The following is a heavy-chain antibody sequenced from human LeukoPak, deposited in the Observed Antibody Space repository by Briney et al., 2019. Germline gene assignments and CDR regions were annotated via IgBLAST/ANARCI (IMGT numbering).Heavy chain of an antibody. J-gene: IGHJ4*02. D-gene: IGHD2-2*01. CDR2: INPNSGGK. CDR1: GYTSTDYY. Sequence: ASVKVSCKASGYTSTDYYIHWVRQAPGQGLEWMAWINPNSGGKYYAQNFHERITLTRDTSISTAYMELSRLRSDDTAIYYCARANALYRSSTSCLFDYWGQGTLVTVSS. CDR3: ARANALYRSSTSCLFDY. V-gene: IGHV1-2*02.